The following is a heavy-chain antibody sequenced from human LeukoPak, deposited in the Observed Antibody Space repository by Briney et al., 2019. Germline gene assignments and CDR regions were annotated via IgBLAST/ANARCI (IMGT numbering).Heavy chain of an antibody. D-gene: IGHD3-10*01. V-gene: IGHV4-39*01. CDR2: IYYSGST. Sequence: ASETLSLTCTVSGGSISSYYWGWIRQPPGKGLEWIGSIYYSGSTYYNPSLKSRVTISVDTSKNQFSLKLSSVTAADTAVYYCARASGSGTDYWGQGTLVTVSS. CDR3: ARASGSGTDY. CDR1: GGSISSYY. J-gene: IGHJ4*02.